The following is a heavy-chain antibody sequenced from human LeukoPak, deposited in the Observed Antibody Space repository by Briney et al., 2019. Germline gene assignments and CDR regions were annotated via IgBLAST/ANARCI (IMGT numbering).Heavy chain of an antibody. CDR2: IYYSGST. CDR1: GGSISTNDYY. CDR3: ARSKNTVAGRKNNWFDP. Sequence: SETLSLTCSVSGGSISTNDYYWDWIRQPPGMGLEYIGSIYYSGSTYYNPSLKSRVTISVDTSKNQFSLRLSSVTAADTAVYYCARSKNTVAGRKNNWFDPWGQGTLVTVSS. V-gene: IGHV4-39*07. J-gene: IGHJ5*02. D-gene: IGHD6-19*01.